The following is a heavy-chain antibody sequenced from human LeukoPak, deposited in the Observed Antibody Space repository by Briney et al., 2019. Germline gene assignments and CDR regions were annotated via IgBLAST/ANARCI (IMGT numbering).Heavy chain of an antibody. J-gene: IGHJ4*02. D-gene: IGHD6-19*01. CDR3: AREGDSNGWYGGLDY. V-gene: IGHV3-66*01. CDR2: IYSGGST. Sequence: GGSLRLSCAASGFTFSSYAMNWVRQAPGKGLEWVSVIYSGGSTYYADSVKGRFTISIENYKNTLYLQMNSLRAEDTAIYYCAREGDSNGWYGGLDYWGQGTLITVSS. CDR1: GFTFSSYA.